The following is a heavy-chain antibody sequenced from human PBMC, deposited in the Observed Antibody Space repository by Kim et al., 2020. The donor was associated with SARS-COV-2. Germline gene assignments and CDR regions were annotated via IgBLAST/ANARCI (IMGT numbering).Heavy chain of an antibody. Sequence: SETLSLTCAVYGGSFSGYYWSWIRQPPGKGLEWIGEINHSGSTNYNPSLKSRVTISVDTSKNQFSLKLSSVTAADTAVYYCAAAGTPRLGGSFVDYWGQGTLVTVSS. CDR1: GGSFSGYY. D-gene: IGHD6-19*01. CDR3: AAAGTPRLGGSFVDY. CDR2: INHSGST. V-gene: IGHV4-34*01. J-gene: IGHJ4*02.